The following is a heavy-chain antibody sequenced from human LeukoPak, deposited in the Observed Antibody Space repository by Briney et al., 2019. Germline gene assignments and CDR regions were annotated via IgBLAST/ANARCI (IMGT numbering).Heavy chain of an antibody. J-gene: IGHJ4*02. V-gene: IGHV3-33*01. CDR1: GFTFSSYG. Sequence: GRSLRLSCAASGFTFSSYGMHWVRQAPGKGLEWVAVIWYDGSNKYYADSVKGRFTISRDNSKNTLYLQMNSLRAEDTAVYYCARAPSSSGWTHFDYWGQGTLVTVSS. CDR3: ARAPSSSGWTHFDY. D-gene: IGHD6-19*01. CDR2: IWYDGSNK.